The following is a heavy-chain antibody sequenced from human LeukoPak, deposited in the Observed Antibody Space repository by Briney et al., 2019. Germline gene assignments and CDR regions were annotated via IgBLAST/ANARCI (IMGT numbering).Heavy chain of an antibody. CDR2: ISAIGDT. CDR3: ARHSNFWDIDH. CDR1: GSFISIYY. Sequence: SETLSLTCAVSGSFISIYYWTWIRQSPERGLEWIGYISAIGDTNYNPSLKSRVTMSVDTSKGQFALRLTSVTAADTAVYYCARHSNFWDIDHWSPGTLVTVSS. J-gene: IGHJ4*02. D-gene: IGHD3-3*01. V-gene: IGHV4-4*09.